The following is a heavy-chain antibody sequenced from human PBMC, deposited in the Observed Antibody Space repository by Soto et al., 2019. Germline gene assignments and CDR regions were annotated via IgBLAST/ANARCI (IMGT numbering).Heavy chain of an antibody. V-gene: IGHV3-21*01. CDR3: ARDEEARPYFYGMDV. D-gene: IGHD6-6*01. CDR1: GVIFSSYS. J-gene: IGHJ6*02. Sequence: PWGSLKLSCAASGVIFSSYSMNGARQAPGKGLKWVSSISSDSNYIYYADSVKGRFTIPRDNAKNSLYLQMNSLRVEDMAIYYCARDEEARPYFYGMDVWGQGTTVTVSS. CDR2: ISSDSNYI.